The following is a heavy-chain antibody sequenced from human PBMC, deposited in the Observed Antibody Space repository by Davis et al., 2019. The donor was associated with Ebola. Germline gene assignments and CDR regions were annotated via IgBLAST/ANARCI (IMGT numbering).Heavy chain of an antibody. D-gene: IGHD7-27*01. J-gene: IGHJ6*02. CDR2: IIPFSLTS. Sequence: AASVKVSCKASGGTFSTYAISWVRQAPGQGLEWMGGIIPFSLTSNYAQKFQGRVTITADESTNTAYMELSSLRSEDTAVYYCAWGSSSYYYYGMDVWGQGTTVTVSS. CDR3: AWGSSSYYYYGMDV. V-gene: IGHV1-69*13. CDR1: GGTFSTYA.